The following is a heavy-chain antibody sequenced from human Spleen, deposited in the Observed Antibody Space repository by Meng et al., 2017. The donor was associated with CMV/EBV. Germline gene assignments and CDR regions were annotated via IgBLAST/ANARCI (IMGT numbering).Heavy chain of an antibody. J-gene: IGHJ3*02. CDR2: IFPGDSDT. CDR1: GYSFTSYW. CDR3: ARRGVVAAIADAFDI. D-gene: IGHD2-15*01. Sequence: GGSLRLSCKGSGYSFTSYWIGWVRQMPGKGLEWMGIIFPGDSDTRYSPSFQGQVTISADKSITTAYLQWSSLKASDTAMYYCARRGVVAAIADAFDIWGQGTMVTVSS. V-gene: IGHV5-51*01.